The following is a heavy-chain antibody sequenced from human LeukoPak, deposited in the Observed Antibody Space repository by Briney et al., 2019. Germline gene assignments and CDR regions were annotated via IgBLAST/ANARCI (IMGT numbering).Heavy chain of an antibody. CDR1: GFLFRSYG. D-gene: IGHD3-9*01. CDR2: ISDSGGST. CDR3: AKDSPWKYYDSTGFSGY. V-gene: IGHV3-23*01. Sequence: GGSLRLSCAASGFLFRSYGMSWVRQAPGKGLEWVSGISDSGGSTFYADSVKGRFTISRDNSKNTMYLQMNSLRAEDTALYYCAKDSPWKYYDSTGFSGYWGQGTLVTVSS. J-gene: IGHJ4*02.